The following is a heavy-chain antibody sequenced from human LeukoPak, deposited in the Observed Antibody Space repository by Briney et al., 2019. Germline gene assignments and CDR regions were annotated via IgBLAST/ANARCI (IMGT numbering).Heavy chain of an antibody. CDR3: AKDVIAAAGPIDY. D-gene: IGHD6-13*01. Sequence: GGSLRLSCAASGFTFSSYGMHWVRQAPGKGLEWVAFISYDGSNKYYADSVKGRFTISRDNSKNTLYLQMNSLRAEDTAVYYCAKDVIAAAGPIDYWGQGTLVTVSS. J-gene: IGHJ4*02. CDR1: GFTFSSYG. CDR2: ISYDGSNK. V-gene: IGHV3-30*18.